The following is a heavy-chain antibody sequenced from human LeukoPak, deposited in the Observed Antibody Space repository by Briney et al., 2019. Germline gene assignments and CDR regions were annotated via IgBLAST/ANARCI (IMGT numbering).Heavy chain of an antibody. J-gene: IGHJ3*02. CDR3: ARSTHRDSDAFDI. CDR1: GFTFSSYA. CDR2: ISYDGSNK. V-gene: IGHV3-30*04. D-gene: IGHD2-2*01. Sequence: QPGGSLRLSCAASGFTFSSYAMHWVRQAPGKGLEWVAVISYDGSNKYYADSVKGRFTISRDNSKNTLYLQMNSLRAEDTAVYYCARSTHRDSDAFDIWGQGTMVTVSS.